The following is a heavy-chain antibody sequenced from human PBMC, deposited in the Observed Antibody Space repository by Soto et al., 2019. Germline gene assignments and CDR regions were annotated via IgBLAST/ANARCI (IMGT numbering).Heavy chain of an antibody. CDR1: GVSFSGYC. Sequence: PSETPSLTCAVYGVSFSGYCWSWIRQTPGERLEWVGDICHGGGANYNPSLKSRVSFSMDPSKNQFSLKLNSVMAADTAVYYCAGYSNSWSKYVKHWGRGSLVTVS. V-gene: IGHV4-34*01. D-gene: IGHD6-13*01. CDR2: ICHGGGA. CDR3: AGYSNSWSKYVKH. J-gene: IGHJ1*01.